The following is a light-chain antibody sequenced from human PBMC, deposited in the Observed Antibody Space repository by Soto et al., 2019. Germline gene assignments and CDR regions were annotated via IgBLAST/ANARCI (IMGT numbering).Light chain of an antibody. CDR3: QQYNNWPPWT. Sequence: EIVMTQSPATLSVSPGERVTLSCRASQSVSSNLAWYQQKPGQAPRLLIYGASTRATGIPARFSGSGSGTEFTLTISSLQSEDFAVHYCQQYNNWPPWTFGQGTKVDIK. CDR1: QSVSSN. J-gene: IGKJ1*01. V-gene: IGKV3-15*01. CDR2: GAS.